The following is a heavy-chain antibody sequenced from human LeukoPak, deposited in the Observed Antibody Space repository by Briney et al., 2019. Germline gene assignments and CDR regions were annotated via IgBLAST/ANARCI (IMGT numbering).Heavy chain of an antibody. CDR2: FYYSGTT. CDR3: ARHLAFYSYGMDV. J-gene: IGHJ6*02. V-gene: IGHV4-59*08. D-gene: IGHD3-3*02. Sequence: PSETLSLTCTVSGGSINTYYWSWVRQPPGKGLEWIGYFYYSGTTNYNPSLKSRVTISIDTSKNQFSLRLSSVTAADTAVYYCARHLAFYSYGMDVWGQGTTVTVSS. CDR1: GGSINTYY.